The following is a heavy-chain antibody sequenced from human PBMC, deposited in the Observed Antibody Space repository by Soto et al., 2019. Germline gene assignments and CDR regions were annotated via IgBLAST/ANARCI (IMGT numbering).Heavy chain of an antibody. CDR3: AKAYSSGWNTWFDD. Sequence: EVQLVESGGALVQPGGSLRLSCTASGFKFDEYAMHWVRQAPGKGLEWVSGISWNSGSISYAASVRGRITIARDNAKNSLYLHINSLRPEDTSLYYCAKAYSSGWNTWFDDWGQGTLVTVSS. CDR2: ISWNSGSI. CDR1: GFKFDEYA. V-gene: IGHV3-9*01. J-gene: IGHJ5*02. D-gene: IGHD6-19*01.